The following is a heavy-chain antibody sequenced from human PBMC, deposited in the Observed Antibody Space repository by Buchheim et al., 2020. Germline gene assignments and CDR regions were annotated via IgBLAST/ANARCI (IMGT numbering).Heavy chain of an antibody. CDR1: GGTFSSYA. CDR2: IIPIFGTA. J-gene: IGHJ4*02. CDR3: AREVGNYDYVWGSYRPSYFDY. D-gene: IGHD3-16*02. V-gene: IGHV1-69*12. Sequence: QVQLVQSGAEVKKPGSSVKVSCKASGGTFSSYAISWVRQAPGQGLEWMGGIIPIFGTANYAQKFQGRVTITADESPSTAYMELSSLRSEDTAVYYCAREVGNYDYVWGSYRPSYFDYWGQGTL.